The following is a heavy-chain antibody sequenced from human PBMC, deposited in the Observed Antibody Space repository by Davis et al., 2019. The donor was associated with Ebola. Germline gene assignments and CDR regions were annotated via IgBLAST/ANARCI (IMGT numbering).Heavy chain of an antibody. CDR2: IRNDGSKK. J-gene: IGHJ2*01. D-gene: IGHD4/OR15-4a*01. V-gene: IGHV3-30*02. CDR3: AKDKTMATHYWYFDL. Sequence: GGSLRLSCSASGFIFSTYVMSWVRQAPGKGLEWVAFIRNDGSKKFYVDSVKGRFTISRDNSKNTFYLQMNSLRAEDTALYYCAKDKTMATHYWYFDLWGRGTLVTVSS. CDR1: GFIFSTYV.